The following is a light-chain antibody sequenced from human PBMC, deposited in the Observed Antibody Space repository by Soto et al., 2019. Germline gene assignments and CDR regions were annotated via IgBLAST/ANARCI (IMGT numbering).Light chain of an antibody. V-gene: IGKV3-15*01. CDR3: QQYDNWPWT. Sequence: EIVLTQSPATLSVSPGDRATLSCRASQSVNSNLAWYHQKPGQAPRLLIYGASTRASGIPARFSGSESGTEFTLTISSLQSEDSALYYCQQYDNWPWTFGHGTKVEIK. CDR2: GAS. CDR1: QSVNSN. J-gene: IGKJ1*01.